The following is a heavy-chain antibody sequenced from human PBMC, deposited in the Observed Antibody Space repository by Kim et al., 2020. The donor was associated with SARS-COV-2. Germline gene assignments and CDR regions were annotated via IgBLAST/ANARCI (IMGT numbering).Heavy chain of an antibody. V-gene: IGHV1-8*01. CDR3: ARPPKYDYIWGSYRGEDAFDI. Sequence: ASVKVSCKASGYTFTSYDINWVRQATGQGLEWMGWMNPNSGNTGYAQKFQGRVTMTRNTSISTAYMELSSLRSEDTAVYYCARPPKYDYIWGSYRGEDAFDIWGQGTMVTVSS. J-gene: IGHJ3*02. D-gene: IGHD3-16*02. CDR1: GYTFTSYD. CDR2: MNPNSGNT.